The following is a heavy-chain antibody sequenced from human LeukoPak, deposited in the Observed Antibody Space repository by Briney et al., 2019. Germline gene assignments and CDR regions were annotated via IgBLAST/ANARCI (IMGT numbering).Heavy chain of an antibody. CDR3: AREDKLLHDAFDI. Sequence: ASVKVSCKASGGTSSSYAISWVRQAPGQGLEWMGGIIPIFGTANYAQKFQGRVTITADESTSTAYMELSSLRSEDTAVYYCAREDKLLHDAFDIWGQGTMVTVSS. J-gene: IGHJ3*02. D-gene: IGHD2-15*01. V-gene: IGHV1-69*13. CDR1: GGTSSSYA. CDR2: IIPIFGTA.